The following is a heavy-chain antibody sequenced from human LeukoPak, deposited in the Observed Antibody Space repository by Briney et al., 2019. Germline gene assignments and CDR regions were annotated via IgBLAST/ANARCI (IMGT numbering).Heavy chain of an antibody. Sequence: RSGGSLRLSCAASGFTFSSYAMSWVRQAPGKGLEWVSAISGSGGSTYYADSVKGRFTISRDNSKNTLYLQMNSLRAEDTAVYYCAKDRTGPGYSYGDFDYWGQGTLVTVSS. J-gene: IGHJ4*02. CDR2: ISGSGGST. D-gene: IGHD5-18*01. CDR1: GFTFSSYA. V-gene: IGHV3-23*01. CDR3: AKDRTGPGYSYGDFDY.